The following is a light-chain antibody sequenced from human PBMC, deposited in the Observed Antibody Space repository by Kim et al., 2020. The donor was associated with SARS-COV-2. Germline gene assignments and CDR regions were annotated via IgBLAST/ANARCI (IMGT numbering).Light chain of an antibody. CDR3: QQYYSTPRT. CDR2: WAS. CDR1: QSVLYSSNNNNY. Sequence: DIVLTQSPDSLAVSLGERATINCKCSQSVLYSSNNNNYLAWYQQKPGQPPKLLIYWASTRESGVPDRFSGSGSGTDFTLTISSLQAEDVAVYYCQQYYSTPRTFGQGTKVDIK. V-gene: IGKV4-1*01. J-gene: IGKJ1*01.